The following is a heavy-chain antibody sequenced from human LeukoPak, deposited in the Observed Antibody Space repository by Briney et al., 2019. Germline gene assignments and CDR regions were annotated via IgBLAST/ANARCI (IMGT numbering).Heavy chain of an antibody. V-gene: IGHV4-61*02. CDR3: ARESRYYFDY. Sequence: SETLSLTYTVSGGSISSGSYYWSWIRQPAGKGLEWIGRIYTSGSTNYNPSLKSRVTISVDKSKNQFSLKLSSVTAADTAVYYCARESRYYFDYWGQGTLVTVSS. CDR2: IYTSGST. D-gene: IGHD6-13*01. J-gene: IGHJ4*02. CDR1: GGSISSGSYY.